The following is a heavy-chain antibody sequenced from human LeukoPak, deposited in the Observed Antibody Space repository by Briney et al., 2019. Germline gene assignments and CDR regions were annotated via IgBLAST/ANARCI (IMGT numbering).Heavy chain of an antibody. J-gene: IGHJ4*02. CDR2: IFYSGST. CDR3: ASQLGITIFGVVTAYYFDY. V-gene: IGHV4-59*01. D-gene: IGHD3-3*01. Sequence: PSETLSLTCTVSGGSISSYYWNWIRQPPGKGLEWIGSIFYSGSTNFNPSLKSRVTISVDTSKNQISLKLTSVTAADTAVYYCASQLGITIFGVVTAYYFDYWGQGTLVTVSS. CDR1: GGSISSYY.